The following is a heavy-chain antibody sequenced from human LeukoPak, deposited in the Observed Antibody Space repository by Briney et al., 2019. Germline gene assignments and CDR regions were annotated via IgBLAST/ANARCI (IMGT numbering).Heavy chain of an antibody. CDR3: ARDGDSGDSSGSSLDY. J-gene: IGHJ4*02. CDR2: IYSGGST. D-gene: IGHD3-22*01. CDR1: GFTVSSNY. V-gene: IGHV3-53*01. Sequence: QSGGSLRRSCAASGFTVSSNYRGWVRQAPGKGLEGFSIIYSGGSTFYADSVTGRFTISRDNSKNTLYLQMNSLRAEDTAVYYCARDGDSGDSSGSSLDYWGQGTLVTVSS.